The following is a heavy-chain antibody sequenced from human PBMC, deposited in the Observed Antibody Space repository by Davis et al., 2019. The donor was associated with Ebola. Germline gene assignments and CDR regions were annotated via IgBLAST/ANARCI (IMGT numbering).Heavy chain of an antibody. CDR3: ARETGLAY. J-gene: IGHJ4*02. V-gene: IGHV3-30*04. CDR1: GFTFSSYA. D-gene: IGHD3-9*01. CDR2: ISYDGSNK. Sequence: GGSLRLSCAASGFTFSSYAMHWVRQAPGKGLEWVAVISYDGSNKYYADSVKGRFTISRDNSKNTLYLQMNSLRAEDTAVYYCARETGLAYWGQGTLITVSS.